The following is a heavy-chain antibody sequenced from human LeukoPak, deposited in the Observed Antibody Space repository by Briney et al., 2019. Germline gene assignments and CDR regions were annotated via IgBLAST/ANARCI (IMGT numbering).Heavy chain of an antibody. Sequence: GASVKVSCKASGGTFSSYAISWVRQAPGRGLEWMGGIIPIFGTANYAQKFQGRVTITTDESTSTAYMELGSLRSEDTAVYYCARGYDFWSGYYYAFDYWGQGTLVTVSS. D-gene: IGHD3-3*01. J-gene: IGHJ4*02. CDR2: IIPIFGTA. CDR1: GGTFSSYA. V-gene: IGHV1-69*05. CDR3: ARGYDFWSGYYYAFDY.